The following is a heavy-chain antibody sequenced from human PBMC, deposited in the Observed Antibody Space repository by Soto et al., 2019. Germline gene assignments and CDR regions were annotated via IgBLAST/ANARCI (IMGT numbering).Heavy chain of an antibody. Sequence: EVQLVESGGALVQPGGSLRLSCAASGFTFSDHYMDWLRQAPGKGLEWVGRTRDKTNSYTTEYAASVKGRFTISRDDSKSSLYLQMNSLKTEDTAVYYCTRATVGTYYFDYWGQGTLVTVSS. CDR3: TRATVGTYYFDY. V-gene: IGHV3-72*01. J-gene: IGHJ4*02. CDR1: GFTFSDHY. CDR2: TRDKTNSYTT. D-gene: IGHD3-16*01.